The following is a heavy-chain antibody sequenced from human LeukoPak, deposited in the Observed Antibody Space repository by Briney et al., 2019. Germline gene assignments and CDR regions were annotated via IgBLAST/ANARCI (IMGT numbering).Heavy chain of an antibody. V-gene: IGHV4-38-2*02. CDR3: ATERERRITD. D-gene: IGHD1-1*01. CDR2: IHPSGTT. J-gene: IGHJ4*02. Sequence: PSETLSLTCDVSGFSISLGYYWVWIRQPAGQGLEWIGSIHPSGTTFYNSSLNSRITMTIDAPKNQFSLGLSLVTAVDTAVYFCATERERRITDWGQGTLVTVSS. CDR1: GFSISLGYY.